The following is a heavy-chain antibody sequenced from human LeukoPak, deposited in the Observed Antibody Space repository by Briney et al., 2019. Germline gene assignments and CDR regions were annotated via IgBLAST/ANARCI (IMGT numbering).Heavy chain of an antibody. Sequence: GASVRVSCKASGYTFTGYYMHWVRQAPGQGLEWMGWINPNSGGTNYAQKFQGRVTMTRDTSISTAYMELSRLRSDDTAVYYCVRNYYDSSGYYGSNWFDPWGQGTLVTVSS. CDR3: VRNYYDSSGYYGSNWFDP. J-gene: IGHJ5*02. CDR1: GYTFTGYY. CDR2: INPNSGGT. V-gene: IGHV1-2*02. D-gene: IGHD3-22*01.